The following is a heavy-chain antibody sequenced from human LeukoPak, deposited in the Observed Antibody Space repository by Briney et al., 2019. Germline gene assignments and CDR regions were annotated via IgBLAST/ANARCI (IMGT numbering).Heavy chain of an antibody. V-gene: IGHV4-38-2*02. J-gene: IGHJ3*02. D-gene: IGHD3-10*01. CDR3: AKSNGYGLVDI. Sequence: SETLSLTCSVSDYSISSGYYWGWIRQPPGKGLEWIGSMYQSGDTYYNPSLRSRVTISLDTSRNQFSLKLTSVTAADTAVYYCAKSNGYGLVDIWGQGTMVTVSS. CDR2: MYQSGDT. CDR1: DYSISSGYY.